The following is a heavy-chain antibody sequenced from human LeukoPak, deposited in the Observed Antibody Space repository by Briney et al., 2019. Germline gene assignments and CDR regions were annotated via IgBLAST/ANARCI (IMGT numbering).Heavy chain of an antibody. CDR3: ASEVLGSGSPRFDP. V-gene: IGHV4-59*01. J-gene: IGHJ5*02. Sequence: SETLSLTCTVSGGSISSYYWSWIRQPPGKGLEWIGYIYYSGSTNYNPSLKSRVTISVDTSKNQFSLKLSSVTAADTAVYYCASEVLGSGSPRFDPWGQGTLVTVSS. CDR1: GGSISSYY. D-gene: IGHD3-10*01. CDR2: IYYSGST.